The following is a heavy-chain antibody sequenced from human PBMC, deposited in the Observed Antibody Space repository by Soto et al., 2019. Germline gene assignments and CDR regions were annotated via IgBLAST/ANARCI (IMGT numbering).Heavy chain of an antibody. J-gene: IGHJ4*02. Sequence: QVQLVQSGAEVKKPGASVKVSCKASGYSFTAYYIHWVRQAPGQGLEWVGGIDPHGGYTRSTKAWQGRATMTRNTPITTADLERSSLNSDDTAGYYGARARGGAGTHWGQGTLVAVSS. D-gene: IGHD6-19*01. CDR1: GYSFTAYY. V-gene: IGHV1-2*02. CDR3: ARARGGAGTH. CDR2: IDPHGGYT.